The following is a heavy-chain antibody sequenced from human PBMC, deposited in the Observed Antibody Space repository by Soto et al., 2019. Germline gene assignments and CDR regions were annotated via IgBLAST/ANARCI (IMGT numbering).Heavy chain of an antibody. D-gene: IGHD6-19*01. Sequence: QVQLQESGPGLVKPSGTLSLTCAVSGGSISDNWWSWVRQPPGTGLEWIGEIYNTGTTHYNPSLWSRVTISIDKSKTQCSLKLSSVTAADTAVYYCARHIAVPRTRGFDVWGQGTLVTVSS. CDR1: GGSISDNW. V-gene: IGHV4-4*02. CDR3: ARHIAVPRTRGFDV. CDR2: IYNTGTT. J-gene: IGHJ4*02.